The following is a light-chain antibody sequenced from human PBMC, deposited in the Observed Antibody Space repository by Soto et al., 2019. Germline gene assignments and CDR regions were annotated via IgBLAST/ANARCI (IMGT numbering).Light chain of an antibody. CDR1: QNIRSW. V-gene: IGKV1-5*01. Sequence: DMPMTQSPTTLSASVGDRVTITCRASQNIRSWLAWYQQKPGKAPKVLIYDASTLESGVPSRFSGSGFATEFTLTISSLQPDDVATYYCQHYNGYFGQGTKLEIK. J-gene: IGKJ2*01. CDR3: QHYNGY. CDR2: DAS.